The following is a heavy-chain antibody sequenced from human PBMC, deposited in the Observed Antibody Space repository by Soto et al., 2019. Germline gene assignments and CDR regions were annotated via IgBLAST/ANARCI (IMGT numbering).Heavy chain of an antibody. D-gene: IGHD3-22*01. V-gene: IGHV3-33*01. CDR1: GFTFSSYG. CDR3: ARETYYDSKAFDI. CDR2: IWYDGSNK. J-gene: IGHJ3*02. Sequence: GGSLRLSCAASGFTFSSYGMLWVRQAPGKGLEWVAVIWYDGSNKYYADSVKGRFTISRDNSKNTLYLQMNSLRAEDTAVYYCARETYYDSKAFDIWGQGTMVTVSS.